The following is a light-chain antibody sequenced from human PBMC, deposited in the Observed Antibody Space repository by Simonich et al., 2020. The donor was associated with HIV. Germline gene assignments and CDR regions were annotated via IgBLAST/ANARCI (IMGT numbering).Light chain of an antibody. Sequence: VIWMTQSPSLLSASTGDRVTISCRMRQGISSYLAWYQQKPGKAPKLLIYAASSLQSGVPSRFSGSGSGTDFTLTISSLQPEDFATYYCQQSYSTPRTFGQGTKLEIK. CDR2: AAS. CDR1: QGISSY. CDR3: QQSYSTPRT. J-gene: IGKJ2*01. V-gene: IGKV1D-8*03.